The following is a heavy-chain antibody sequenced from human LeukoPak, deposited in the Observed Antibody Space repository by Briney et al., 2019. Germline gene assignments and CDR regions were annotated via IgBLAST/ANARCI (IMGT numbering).Heavy chain of an antibody. CDR2: INHSGST. V-gene: IGHV4-34*01. J-gene: IGHJ6*02. D-gene: IGHD3-10*01. CDR1: GGSFSGYY. CDR3: ARANYGSGSRYYYSYGMDV. Sequence: SETLSLTCAVYGGSFSGYYWSWIRQPPGKGLEWIGEINHSGSTNYNPSLKSRVTISVDTSKNQFSLKLSSVTAADTAVYYCARANYGSGSRYYYSYGMDVWGQGTTVTVSS.